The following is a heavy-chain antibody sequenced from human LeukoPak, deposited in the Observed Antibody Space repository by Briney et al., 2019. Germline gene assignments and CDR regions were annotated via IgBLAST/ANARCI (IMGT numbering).Heavy chain of an antibody. V-gene: IGHV3-48*03. CDR1: GFTFSGYG. CDR2: ITSSGTTI. CDR3: AREPGAFDV. Sequence: GGSLRLSCAASGFTFSGYGMNWVRQAPGKGLEWVSYITSSGTTIYYADSVKGRFTISRDNAKNSLYLQMNSLRVEDTAVYYCAREPGAFDVWGQGTMVTASS. J-gene: IGHJ3*01.